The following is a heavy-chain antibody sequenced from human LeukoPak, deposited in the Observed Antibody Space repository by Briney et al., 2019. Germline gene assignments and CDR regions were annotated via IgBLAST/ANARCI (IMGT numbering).Heavy chain of an antibody. D-gene: IGHD4-17*01. Sequence: SETLSLTCTVSGGSISSYYWSWIRQPPGKGLEWIGYIYYSGSTNYNPSLKSRVTISVDTSKNQFSLKLSSVTAADTAVYYCARTYGVYDAFDIWGQGTMVTVSS. J-gene: IGHJ3*02. V-gene: IGHV4-59*12. CDR2: IYYSGST. CDR1: GGSISSYY. CDR3: ARTYGVYDAFDI.